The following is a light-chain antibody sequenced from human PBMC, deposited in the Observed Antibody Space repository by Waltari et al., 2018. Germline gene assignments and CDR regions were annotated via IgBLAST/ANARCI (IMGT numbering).Light chain of an antibody. J-gene: IGLJ1*01. Sequence: QSALTQPASVSGSPGQSITISCPGTSSDVGSYTYVPWYQQYPGTAPKVMIFHVSNRPSGVSDRFSGSKSANTASLTISGLQAEDEADYYCSSYTSSHTYVFGTGTKVTVL. V-gene: IGLV2-14*03. CDR1: SSDVGSYTY. CDR2: HVS. CDR3: SSYTSSHTYV.